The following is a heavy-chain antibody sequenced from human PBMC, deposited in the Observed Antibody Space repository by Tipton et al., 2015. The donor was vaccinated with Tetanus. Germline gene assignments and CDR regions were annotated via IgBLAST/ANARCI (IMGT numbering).Heavy chain of an antibody. D-gene: IGHD3-10*01. J-gene: IGHJ4*02. Sequence: GLVKPSQTLSLTCAISGDSVSSNSAAWNWIRQSPSRGLEWLARTYYRSRWYNDYALSVKSRITISPDTSKNQFSLQLNSVTPDDPAVYYCARAPFGDETIFGYWGKGTLVTVSS. CDR3: ARAPFGDETIFGY. CDR1: GDSVSSNSAA. CDR2: TYYRSRWYN. V-gene: IGHV6-1*01.